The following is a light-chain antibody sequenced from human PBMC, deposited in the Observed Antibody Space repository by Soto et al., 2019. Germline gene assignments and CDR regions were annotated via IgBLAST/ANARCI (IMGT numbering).Light chain of an antibody. CDR3: NSYTSNATGV. V-gene: IGLV2-14*01. J-gene: IGLJ1*01. CDR2: DVS. CDR1: SSAVGGDNY. Sequence: QSALTQPASVSGSPGQSITISCTGTSSAVGGDNYVSWYQQHPGQAPKLIIYDVSNRPSGVSNRFSGSKSGNTASLTISGRQEEDEADYYCNSYTSNATGVFGTGTKLTVL.